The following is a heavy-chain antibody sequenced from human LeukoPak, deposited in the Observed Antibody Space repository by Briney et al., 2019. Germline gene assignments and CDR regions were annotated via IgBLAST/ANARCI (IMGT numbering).Heavy chain of an antibody. J-gene: IGHJ4*02. V-gene: IGHV3-74*01. CDR1: GFTLSSYW. Sequence: PGGSLRLSCVASGFTLSSYWMHWVRQAPGKGLVWVSRINTDGTSTTYADSVKGRFTISRDNAKNALYLQMNSLRAEDTAVYYCTRRTSVVPFDYWGQGTLVTVSS. CDR2: INTDGTST. D-gene: IGHD2-2*01. CDR3: TRRTSVVPFDY.